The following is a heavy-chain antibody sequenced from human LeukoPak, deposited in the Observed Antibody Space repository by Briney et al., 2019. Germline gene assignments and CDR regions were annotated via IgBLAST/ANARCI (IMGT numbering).Heavy chain of an antibody. Sequence: GGSLRLSCAACVFPFSDYWMHWVRQAPGKGLEWVANIKQDGTQKFYVDPVRGRFSISRDNAKNSLYLQMNNLRVEDTAVYYCARAYSSSFDYWGQGTLVTVSS. V-gene: IGHV3-7*04. J-gene: IGHJ4*02. CDR3: ARAYSSSFDY. CDR1: VFPFSDYW. D-gene: IGHD6-13*01. CDR2: IKQDGTQK.